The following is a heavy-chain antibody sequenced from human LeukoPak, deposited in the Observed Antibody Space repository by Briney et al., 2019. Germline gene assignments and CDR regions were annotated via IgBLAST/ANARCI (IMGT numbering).Heavy chain of an antibody. D-gene: IGHD6-19*01. Sequence: ASVKVSCKASGYTFTGYYMHWVRQAPGQGLEWMGWINPNSGGTNYAQKFQGRVTMTRDTSISTAYMELSRLRSDDTAVYYCARDRVAVAFYYYYMDVWGKGTTVTVSS. CDR2: INPNSGGT. CDR3: ARDRVAVAFYYYYMDV. CDR1: GYTFTGYY. J-gene: IGHJ6*03. V-gene: IGHV1-2*02.